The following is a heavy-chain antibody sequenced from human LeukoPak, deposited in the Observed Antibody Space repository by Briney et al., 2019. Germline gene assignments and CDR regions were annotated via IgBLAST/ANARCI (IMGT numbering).Heavy chain of an antibody. Sequence: SETLSLTCAVYGVSFSGYYWSWIRQPPGKGLEWIGEINHSGSTNYNPSLKSRVTVSVDTSKNQFSLKLSSVTAADTAVYYCARANYNWNYWDYWGQGTLVTVSS. CDR1: GVSFSGYY. V-gene: IGHV4-34*01. J-gene: IGHJ4*02. CDR3: ARANYNWNYWDY. CDR2: INHSGST. D-gene: IGHD1-20*01.